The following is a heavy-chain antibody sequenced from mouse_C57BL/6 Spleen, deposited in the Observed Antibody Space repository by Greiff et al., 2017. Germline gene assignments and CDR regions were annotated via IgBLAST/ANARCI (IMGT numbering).Heavy chain of an antibody. D-gene: IGHD2-12*01. Sequence: EVMLVESGGGLVKPGGSLKLSCAASGFTFSSYTMSWVRQTPEKRLEWVATISGGGGNTYYPDSVKGRFTISRDNAKNTLYLQMSSLRSEDTALYYCAITTGVYYAMDYWGQGTSGTVSS. CDR2: ISGGGGNT. J-gene: IGHJ4*01. V-gene: IGHV5-9*01. CDR3: AITTGVYYAMDY. CDR1: GFTFSSYT.